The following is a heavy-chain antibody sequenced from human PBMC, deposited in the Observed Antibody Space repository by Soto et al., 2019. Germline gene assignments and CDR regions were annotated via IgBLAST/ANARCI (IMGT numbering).Heavy chain of an antibody. J-gene: IGHJ4*02. CDR1: GYTFTSYD. Sequence: ASVKVSCKASGYTFTSYDINWVRQATGQGLEWMGWMNPNSGNTGYAQKFQGRATMTRNTSISTAYMELSSLRSEDTAVYYCARGEEGQQLVTNFDYWGQGTLVTVSS. D-gene: IGHD6-13*01. CDR2: MNPNSGNT. CDR3: ARGEEGQQLVTNFDY. V-gene: IGHV1-8*01.